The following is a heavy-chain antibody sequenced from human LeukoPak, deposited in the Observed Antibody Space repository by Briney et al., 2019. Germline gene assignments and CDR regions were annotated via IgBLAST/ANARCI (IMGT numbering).Heavy chain of an antibody. D-gene: IGHD2-2*01. CDR3: AKGFREGCSSTSCYATPFFDY. V-gene: IGHV3-23*01. Sequence: PGGSLRLSCAASGFTFSSQPMSWVRQAPGKGLEWVSVISGSGGSTYYADSVKGRFTISRDNSKNTLYLQMNSLRAEDTAVYYCAKGFREGCSSTSCYATPFFDYWGQGTLVTVSS. CDR2: ISGSGGST. J-gene: IGHJ4*02. CDR1: GFTFSSQP.